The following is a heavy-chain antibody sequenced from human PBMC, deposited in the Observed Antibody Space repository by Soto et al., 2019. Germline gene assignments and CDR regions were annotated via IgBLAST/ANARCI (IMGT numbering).Heavy chain of an antibody. D-gene: IGHD3-22*01. CDR2: IYTSGST. J-gene: IGHJ6*02. CDR3: ARDIYYDSSGYYYVEVPHYGMDV. CDR1: GGSISSYY. V-gene: IGHV4-4*07. Sequence: SETLSLTCTVSGGSISSYYWSWIRQPAGKGLEWIGRIYTSGSTNYNPSLKSRVTMSVDTSKNQFSLKLSSVTAADTAVYYCARDIYYDSSGYYYVEVPHYGMDVWGQGTTVT.